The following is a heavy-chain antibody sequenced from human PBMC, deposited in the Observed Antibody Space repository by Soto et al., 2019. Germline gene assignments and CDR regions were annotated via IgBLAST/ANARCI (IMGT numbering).Heavy chain of an antibody. V-gene: IGHV3-33*01. D-gene: IGHD6-13*01. CDR1: GFIFNDYA. Sequence: QVQLVESGGGVVQPGGSLRLSCAASGFIFNDYAMHWVRQAPGKGLEWVSFIWYDGSNKHYADSVEGRFTIARDNTKNPLHLQMNSLRLEDTAVYYCARDPPASGLALDVWGQGTTVTV. CDR2: IWYDGSNK. CDR3: ARDPPASGLALDV. J-gene: IGHJ6*02.